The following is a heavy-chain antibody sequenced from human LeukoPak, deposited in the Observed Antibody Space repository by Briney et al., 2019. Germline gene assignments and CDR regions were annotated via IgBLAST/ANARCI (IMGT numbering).Heavy chain of an antibody. CDR2: IYYSGST. V-gene: IGHV4-31*03. D-gene: IGHD4-17*01. J-gene: IGHJ4*02. Sequence: SETLSLTCTVSGGSISSGGYYWSWIRQHPGKGLEWIGYIYYSGSTYYNPSLKSRVTISVDRSKNQFSLKLSSVTAADTAVYYCARGRRGLGDYFPYYFDYWGQGTLVTVSS. CDR3: ARGRRGLGDYFPYYFDY. CDR1: GGSISSGGYY.